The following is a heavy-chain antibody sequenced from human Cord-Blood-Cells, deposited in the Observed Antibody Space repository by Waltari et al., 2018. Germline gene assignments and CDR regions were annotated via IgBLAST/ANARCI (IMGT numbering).Heavy chain of an antibody. CDR3: TRKHGDIDY. D-gene: IGHD5-12*01. Sequence: EVQLVESGGGVVQPGGSLRRSWAASGFTFVDYALHWVRQAPGKGLEWVSLISGDGGSTYYADSVKGRFTISRDNSKNSLYLQMNSLRTEDTALYYCTRKHGDIDYWGQGTLVTVSS. J-gene: IGHJ4*02. CDR1: GFTFVDYA. V-gene: IGHV3-43*02. CDR2: ISGDGGST.